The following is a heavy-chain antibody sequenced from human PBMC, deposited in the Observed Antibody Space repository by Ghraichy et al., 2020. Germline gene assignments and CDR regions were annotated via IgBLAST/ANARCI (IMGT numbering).Heavy chain of an antibody. CDR3: AKDQDTGWSFAD. CDR2: IKEDGSKM. CDR1: GFTFTSYW. D-gene: IGHD1-26*01. V-gene: IGHV3-7*01. Sequence: GESLNISCAASGFTFTSYWMYWVRQAPGKGPEWVTNIKEDGSKMYYVDSVKGRFTVSRDNAKKTLYLQMNSLRVEDTAVYYCAKDQDTGWSFADWGQGTLGTVSS. J-gene: IGHJ4*02.